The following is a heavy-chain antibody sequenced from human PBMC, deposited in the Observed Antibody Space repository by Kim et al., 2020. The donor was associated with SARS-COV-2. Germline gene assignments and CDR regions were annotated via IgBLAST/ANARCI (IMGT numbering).Heavy chain of an antibody. V-gene: IGHV3-21*01. CDR1: GFTFSAFA. CDR3: ATDAHPGSGRWFYP. Sequence: GGSLRLSCVASGFTFSAFAMNWVRQAPGKGLEWVSSISGGSSYIYYADSVKGRFTISRDNAKNSLYLQMNSLRAEDTAVYYCATDAHPGSGRWFYPWRQGTLLTVSS. J-gene: IGHJ5*02. D-gene: IGHD1-26*01. CDR2: ISGGSSYI.